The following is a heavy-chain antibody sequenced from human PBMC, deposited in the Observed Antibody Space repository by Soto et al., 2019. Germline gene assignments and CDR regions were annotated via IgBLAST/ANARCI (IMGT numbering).Heavy chain of an antibody. CDR1: GFTFSSYA. V-gene: IGHV3-23*01. D-gene: IGHD2-21*02. CDR3: AKDRKCGGDCDSGGPHY. J-gene: IGHJ4*02. Sequence: EVQLLESGGGLVQPGGSLRLSCAASGFTFSSYAMSWARQAPGKGLEWVSAISGSGGSTYYADSVKGRFTISRDNSKNTLYLQMNSLRAEDTAVYYCAKDRKCGGDCDSGGPHYLGQGTLVTVSS. CDR2: ISGSGGST.